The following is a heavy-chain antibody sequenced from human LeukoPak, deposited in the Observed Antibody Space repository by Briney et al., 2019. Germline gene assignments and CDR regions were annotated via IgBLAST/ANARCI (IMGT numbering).Heavy chain of an antibody. CDR1: GFTFSSYS. J-gene: IGHJ4*02. CDR2: VSSISSYI. CDR3: ARGGSSGYYYPDY. V-gene: IGHV3-21*01. D-gene: IGHD3-22*01. Sequence: GGSLRLSCAASGFTFSSYSMNWVRQAPGKGLEGVSSVSSISSYIYYADSLKGRCTISRDNAKNSLYLQMNSLRAEDTAVYYCARGGSSGYYYPDYWGQGTLVTVSS.